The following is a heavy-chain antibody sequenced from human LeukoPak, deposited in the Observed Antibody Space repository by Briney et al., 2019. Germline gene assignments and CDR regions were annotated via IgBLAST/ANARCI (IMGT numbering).Heavy chain of an antibody. CDR3: ARGLYYYGSGSWWDY. V-gene: IGHV4-34*01. D-gene: IGHD3-10*01. Sequence: SETLSLTCAVYGGSFSGYYWSWIRQPPGKGLEWIGEINHSGSTNYNPSLKSRVTISVDTSKNQFSLKLSSVTAADTAVYYCARGLYYYGSGSWWDYWGQGTLVTVSS. CDR2: INHSGST. CDR1: GGSFSGYY. J-gene: IGHJ4*02.